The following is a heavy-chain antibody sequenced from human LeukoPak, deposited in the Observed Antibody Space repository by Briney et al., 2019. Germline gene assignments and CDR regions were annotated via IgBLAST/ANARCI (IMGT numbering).Heavy chain of an antibody. Sequence: GGSLRLSCAASGFTFSSYAMPWVRQPPGKGLEYVSAISSNGGNTYYANSVKGRFTISRDNSKNTLYLQMGSLRAEDMAVYYCARETRGYRFPHVCAKGTTVTVSS. CDR3: ARETRGYRFPHV. J-gene: IGHJ6*04. D-gene: IGHD5-18*01. CDR2: ISSNGGNT. CDR1: GFTFSSYA. V-gene: IGHV3-64*01.